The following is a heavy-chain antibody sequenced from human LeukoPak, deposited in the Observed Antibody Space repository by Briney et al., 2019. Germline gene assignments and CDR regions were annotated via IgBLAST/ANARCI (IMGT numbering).Heavy chain of an antibody. J-gene: IGHJ4*02. D-gene: IGHD5-24*01. CDR2: IKQDGSEK. V-gene: IGHV3-7*01. Sequence: GGSLRLSCAASGFTFSSYWMSWVRQAPGKGLEWVANIKQDGSEKYYVDSVKGRFTISRDNAKNSLYLQMNSLRAEDTAVYYCARDGGYNFVYFDYWGQGTLVTVSS. CDR1: GFTFSSYW. CDR3: ARDGGYNFVYFDY.